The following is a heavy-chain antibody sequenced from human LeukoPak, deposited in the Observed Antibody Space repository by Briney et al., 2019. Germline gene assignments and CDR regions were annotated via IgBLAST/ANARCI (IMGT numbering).Heavy chain of an antibody. Sequence: SVKVSCKASGGTFSSYAISWVRQAPGQGLEWMGGIIPIFGTANYAQKFQGRVTINTDESTSTAYIELSSLISEDTAVYYCARGTLGFYYYDWGQGTLVTVSA. D-gene: IGHD3-10*01. V-gene: IGHV1-69*05. J-gene: IGHJ4*02. CDR3: ARGTLGFYYYD. CDR1: GGTFSSYA. CDR2: IIPIFGTA.